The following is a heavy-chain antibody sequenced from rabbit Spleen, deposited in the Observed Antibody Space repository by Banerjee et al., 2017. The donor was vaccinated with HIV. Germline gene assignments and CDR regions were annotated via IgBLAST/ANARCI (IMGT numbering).Heavy chain of an antibody. J-gene: IGHJ6*01. Sequence: QSLEESGGGLVQPEGSLALTCKASGFSFSSSDYICWVRQAPGKGLEWISCIAGSSSGFSYSATWAKGRFTISKTSSPTVTLQMTSLTAADTATYFCARDTGSSFSSYGMALWGPGTLVTVS. CDR2: IAGSSSGFS. CDR3: ARDTGSSFSSYGMAL. CDR1: GFSFSSSDY. D-gene: IGHD8-1*01. V-gene: IGHV1S40*01.